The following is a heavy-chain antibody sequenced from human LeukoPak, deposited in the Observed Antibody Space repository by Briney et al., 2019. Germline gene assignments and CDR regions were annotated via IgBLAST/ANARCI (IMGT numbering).Heavy chain of an antibody. CDR1: GGSISSYY. V-gene: IGHV4-59*08. D-gene: IGHD5-18*01. CDR3: ARQGGYSYGYHFDY. J-gene: IGHJ4*02. CDR2: IYYSGST. Sequence: PSETLSLTCTVSGGSISSYYWSWIRQPPGKGLEWIGYIYYSGSTNYNPSLKSRVTISVGTSKNQFSLKLSSVTAADTAVYYCARQGGYSYGYHFDYWGQGTLVTVSS.